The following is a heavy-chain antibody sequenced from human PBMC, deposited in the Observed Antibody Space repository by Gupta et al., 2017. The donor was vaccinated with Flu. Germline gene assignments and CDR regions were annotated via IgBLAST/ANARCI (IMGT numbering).Heavy chain of an antibody. CDR3: AKDLCSGGSCPTGH. V-gene: IGHV3-23*01. CDR2: ICGSGGCS. CDR1: GFTFENYA. D-gene: IGHD2-15*01. J-gene: IGHJ4*02. Sequence: EVQLLESGGGAVQPGGSLTLSCAASGFTFENYAMSWVRQAPGKGLEWVSSICGSGGCSYYVESVMGRFTISRDNSKNTLYLQMNSLRAEDTATYYCAKDLCSGGSCPTGHWGQGTVVAVSS.